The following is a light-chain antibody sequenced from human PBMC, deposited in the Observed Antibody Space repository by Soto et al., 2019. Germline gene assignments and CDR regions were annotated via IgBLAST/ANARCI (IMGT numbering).Light chain of an antibody. CDR3: QTWGTGIWV. Sequence: QSVLTQSPSVSASLGASVKLTCTLSSGHSSYAIAWHQQQPEKGPRYLMKLNSDGSHNKGDGIPDRFSGSSSGAERYLTISRLQSEDEADYYCQTWGTGIWVFGGGTKLTVL. V-gene: IGLV4-69*01. CDR1: SGHSSYA. J-gene: IGLJ3*02. CDR2: LNSDGSH.